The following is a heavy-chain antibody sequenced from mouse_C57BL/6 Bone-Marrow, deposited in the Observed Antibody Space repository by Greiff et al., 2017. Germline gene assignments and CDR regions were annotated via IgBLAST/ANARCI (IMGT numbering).Heavy chain of an antibody. CDR3: TKKLTGGYWYFDV. V-gene: IGHV14-4*01. Sequence: EVKLQQSGAELVRPGASVKLSCTASGFNIKDDYMHWVKQRPEQGLEWIGWIDPENGDTEYASKFQGKATITADTSSNTAYLQLSSLTSEDTAVYYCTKKLTGGYWYFDVWGTGTTVTVSS. J-gene: IGHJ1*03. CDR2: IDPENGDT. D-gene: IGHD4-1*01. CDR1: GFNIKDDY.